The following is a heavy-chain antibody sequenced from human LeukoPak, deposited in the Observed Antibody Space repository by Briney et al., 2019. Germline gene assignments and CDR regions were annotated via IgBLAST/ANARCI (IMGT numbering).Heavy chain of an antibody. D-gene: IGHD6-13*01. V-gene: IGHV1-69*05. J-gene: IGHJ6*03. CDR3: ARVAIAAAGTMDV. Sequence: ASVKVPCKASGGTFSSYAISWVRHAPGHGLEWIGGIIPIFGTANYAQKFQGRVTITTDESTSTGYMALSSLRSEDTAVYYCARVAIAAAGTMDVWGKGTTVTVSS. CDR1: GGTFSSYA. CDR2: IIPIFGTA.